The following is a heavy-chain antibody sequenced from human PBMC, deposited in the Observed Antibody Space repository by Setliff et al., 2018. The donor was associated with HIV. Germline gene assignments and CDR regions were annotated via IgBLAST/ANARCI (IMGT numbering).Heavy chain of an antibody. Sequence: SETLSLTCAVYNGSFSGYYWTGIRQPPGKGLEWIGEINDSGSTNYSPSLKSRVTISVDASRNQFSLKLSSVTAADTAVYYCARGLQYYDSGSYSEDYWGQGTLVTVSS. J-gene: IGHJ4*02. CDR2: INDSGST. CDR1: NGSFSGYY. V-gene: IGHV4-34*01. CDR3: ARGLQYYDSGSYSEDY. D-gene: IGHD3-10*01.